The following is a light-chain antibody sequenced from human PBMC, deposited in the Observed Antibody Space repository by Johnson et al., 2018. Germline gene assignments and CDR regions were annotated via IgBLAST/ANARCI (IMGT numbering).Light chain of an antibody. CDR1: SSNIGNNY. CDR2: ENN. V-gene: IGLV1-51*02. CDR3: GTWDSSLSAGNV. J-gene: IGLJ1*01. Sequence: QSVLTQPPSVSAAPGQKVTISCSGSSSNIGNNYVSWYQQLPGTAPKLLIHENNTRPSGIPDRFSASKSGTSATLGITGLQTGDEADYYCGTWDSSLSAGNVFGTGTKVTVL.